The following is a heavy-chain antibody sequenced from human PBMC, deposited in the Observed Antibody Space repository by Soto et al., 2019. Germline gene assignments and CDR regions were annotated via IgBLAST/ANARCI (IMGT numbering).Heavy chain of an antibody. CDR2: ISDSGNII. V-gene: IGHV3-48*03. CDR1: GFTFSSYE. CDR3: VRIGAGGWDIPIDY. D-gene: IGHD6-19*01. Sequence: EVQLVESGGGLVHPGGSLRLSCATSGFTFSSYEMTWVRQAPGKGLEWVSYISDSGNIIYYADSVKGRFTISRDDAKNSLYLQMNSLRAEDTALYYCVRIGAGGWDIPIDYWGQGTPVTGSS. J-gene: IGHJ4*02.